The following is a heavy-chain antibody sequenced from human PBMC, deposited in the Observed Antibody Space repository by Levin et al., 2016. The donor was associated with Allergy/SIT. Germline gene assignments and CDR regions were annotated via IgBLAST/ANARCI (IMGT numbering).Heavy chain of an antibody. CDR2: ISAYNGNT. Sequence: ASVKVSCKASGYTFTSYGISWVRQAPGQGLEWMGWISAYNGNTNYAQKLQGRVTMTTDTSTSTAYMELRSLRSDDTAVYYCARTLVVVAALNWFDPWGQGTLVTVSS. J-gene: IGHJ5*02. V-gene: IGHV1-18*04. D-gene: IGHD2-15*01. CDR1: GYTFTSYG. CDR3: ARTLVVVAALNWFDP.